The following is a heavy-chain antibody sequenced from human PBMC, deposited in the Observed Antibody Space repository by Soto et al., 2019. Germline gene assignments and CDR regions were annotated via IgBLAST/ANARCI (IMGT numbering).Heavy chain of an antibody. CDR1: GGTFSDYA. D-gene: IGHD5-18*01. Sequence: QVQLVQSGAEMRKPGSSLRDSCKASGGTFSDYAFSWVRQVPGQGLEWMGGIVPRFGSPNYAQKFGGRVTTTADTPTSTVYMEMSSLRFHDTAVYFCASDRIQLRLGKYFFNGMDVWGQGTTITVSS. CDR3: ASDRIQLRLGKYFFNGMDV. J-gene: IGHJ6*02. V-gene: IGHV1-69*06. CDR2: IVPRFGSP.